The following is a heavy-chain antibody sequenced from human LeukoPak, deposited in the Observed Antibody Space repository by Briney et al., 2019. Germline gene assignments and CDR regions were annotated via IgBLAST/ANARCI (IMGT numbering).Heavy chain of an antibody. V-gene: IGHV4-59*01. D-gene: IGHD6-13*01. CDR1: GGSISSYY. Sequence: SETLSLTCTVSGGSISSYYWSWIRQPPGKGLEWIGYIYYSGSTNYNPSLKSRVTISVDTSKNQFSLTLSSVTAADTAVYYCARWYSSSWYGGYYYYYMDVWGKGTTVTVSS. CDR3: ARWYSSSWYGGYYYYYMDV. J-gene: IGHJ6*03. CDR2: IYYSGST.